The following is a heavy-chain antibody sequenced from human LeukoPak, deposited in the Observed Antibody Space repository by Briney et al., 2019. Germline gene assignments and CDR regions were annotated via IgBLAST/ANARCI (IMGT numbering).Heavy chain of an antibody. J-gene: IGHJ1*01. CDR2: ICPGDSDT. V-gene: IGHV5-51*01. CDR1: GYSFPIYW. CDR3: ARLGTSNWNNQH. Sequence: GESLNISCKGSGYSFPIYWIGWVRQMPGKGLEWMGIICPGDSDTRYSPSFQGQVTISADKSISTAYLQWSSLKASDTAMYYCARLGTSNWNNQHWGQGTLVTVSS. D-gene: IGHD1/OR15-1a*01.